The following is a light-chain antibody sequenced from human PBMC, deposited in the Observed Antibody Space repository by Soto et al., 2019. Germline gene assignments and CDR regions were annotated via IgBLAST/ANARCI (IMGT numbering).Light chain of an antibody. CDR2: DAS. CDR3: QQYNNRPPWT. V-gene: IGKV3-15*01. CDR1: QSVSNN. Sequence: ILMTQSPATLSVSPGERATLSCRASQSVSNNLAWYQQKPGQAPRLLIYDASTRATGITARFGGSGSGTEFTLTISGLQSEDFAVYYCQQYNNRPPWTSGHGTKVEL. J-gene: IGKJ1*01.